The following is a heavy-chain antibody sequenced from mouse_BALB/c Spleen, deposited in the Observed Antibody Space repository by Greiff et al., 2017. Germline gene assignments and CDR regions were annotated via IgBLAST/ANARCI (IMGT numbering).Heavy chain of an antibody. CDR2: IWSDGST. Sequence: QVQLQQSGPDLVAPSQSLSITCTVSGFSLPSYGVHWVRQPPGKGLEWLVVIWSDGSTTYNSALKSRLSISKDNSKSQVFLKMNSLQTDDTAMYYCARHDGYDVGRFAYWGQGTLVTVSA. J-gene: IGHJ3*01. V-gene: IGHV2-6-2*01. CDR3: ARHDGYDVGRFAY. CDR1: GFSLPSYG. D-gene: IGHD2-2*01.